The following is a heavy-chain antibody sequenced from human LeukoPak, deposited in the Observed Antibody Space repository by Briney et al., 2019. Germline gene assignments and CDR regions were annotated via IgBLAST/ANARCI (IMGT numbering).Heavy chain of an antibody. CDR3: ASVDTAMVGLYFDY. CDR2: INPNSGGT. CDR1: GYTFTAYY. V-gene: IGHV1-2*02. J-gene: IGHJ4*02. D-gene: IGHD5-18*01. Sequence: ASVKVSCKTSGYTFTAYYMHWVRRAPGQGLEWMGWINPNSGGTNYVQKFQGRVTMTRDTSISTAYMELSRLRSDDTAVYYCASVDTAMVGLYFDYWGQGTLVTVSS.